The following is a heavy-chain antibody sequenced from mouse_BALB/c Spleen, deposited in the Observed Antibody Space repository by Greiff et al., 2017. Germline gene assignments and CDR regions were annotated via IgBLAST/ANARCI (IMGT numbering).Heavy chain of an antibody. V-gene: IGHV1S135*01. D-gene: IGHD1-1*02. CDR1: GYSFTSYY. Sequence: VQLQQSGPELMKPGASVKISCKASGYSFTSYYMHWVKQSHGTSLEWIGYIDPFNGGTSYNQKFKGKATLTVDKSSSTAYMHLSSLTSEDSAVYYCARGYGRYAMDDWGQGTSVTVSS. J-gene: IGHJ4*01. CDR2: IDPFNGGT. CDR3: ARGYGRYAMDD.